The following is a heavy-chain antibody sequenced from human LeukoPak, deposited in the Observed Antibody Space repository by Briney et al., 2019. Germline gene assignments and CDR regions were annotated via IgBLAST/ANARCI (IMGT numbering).Heavy chain of an antibody. V-gene: IGHV1-24*01. CDR2: FDPEDGET. Sequence: VASVKVSCKVSGYTLTELSMHWVRQAPGKGLEWMGGFDPEDGETIYAQKFQGRVTMTEDTSTDTAYMELSSLRSEGTAVYYCAREGRYCSGGSCYESYFDYWGQGTLVTVSS. J-gene: IGHJ4*02. D-gene: IGHD2-15*01. CDR3: AREGRYCSGGSCYESYFDY. CDR1: GYTLTELS.